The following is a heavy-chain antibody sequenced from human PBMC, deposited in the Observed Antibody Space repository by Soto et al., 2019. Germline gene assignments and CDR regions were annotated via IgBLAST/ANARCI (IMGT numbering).Heavy chain of an antibody. V-gene: IGHV4-39*02. CDR3: ARLYTGNYRMYH. Sequence: SETLSLTCSVSGSSITSNLYHWGWIGHSPDKELEWLGSIHNIGNVFYNPSSKSRVTFSLDAPTGHVFPHPSSVTAADTAVYFCARLYTGNYRMYHWGPGTLDAVAS. D-gene: IGHD1-26*01. CDR1: GSSITSNLYH. J-gene: IGHJ5*02. CDR2: IHNIGNV.